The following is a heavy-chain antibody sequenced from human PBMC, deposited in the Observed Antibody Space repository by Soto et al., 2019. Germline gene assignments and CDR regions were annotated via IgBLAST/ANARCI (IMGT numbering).Heavy chain of an antibody. CDR2: ISYDGSNK. D-gene: IGHD4-17*01. V-gene: IGHV3-30-3*01. CDR3: ASPTYGDQYYFDY. Sequence: GGSLRLSCAASGFTFSSYAMHWVRQAPGKGLEWVAVISYDGSNKYYADSVKGRFTISRDNSKNTLYLQMNSLRAEDTAVYYCASPTYGDQYYFDYWGQGTLVIVSS. CDR1: GFTFSSYA. J-gene: IGHJ4*02.